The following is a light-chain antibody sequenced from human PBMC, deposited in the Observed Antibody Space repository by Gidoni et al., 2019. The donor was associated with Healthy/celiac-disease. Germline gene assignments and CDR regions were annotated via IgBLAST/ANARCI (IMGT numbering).Light chain of an antibody. J-gene: IGKJ4*01. CDR3: QQYNNWPPLT. Sequence: IVMTPSPATLSVSPVERATLTCRASQSGSSNLAWYQQKPGQAPRLLIYGAATRATGIPARFSGSGSGTEFTLTISSLQSEDCAVYYCQQYNNWPPLTFGGGTKVEIK. CDR2: GAA. V-gene: IGKV3-15*01. CDR1: QSGSSN.